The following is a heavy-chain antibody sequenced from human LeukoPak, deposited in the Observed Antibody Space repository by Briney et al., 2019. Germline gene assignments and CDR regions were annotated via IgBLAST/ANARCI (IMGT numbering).Heavy chain of an antibody. D-gene: IGHD3-22*01. J-gene: IGHJ4*02. CDR2: ISAYNGNT. CDR3: AREIPTYYYDGSGYYFDY. V-gene: IGHV1-18*01. CDR1: GYTFTSYG. Sequence: GASVKVSCKASGYTFTSYGISWVRQAPGQGLEWMGWISAYNGNTNYAQKLQGRVTMTTDTSTSTAYMELRSLRSDDTAVYHCAREIPTYYYDGSGYYFDYWGQGTLVTVSS.